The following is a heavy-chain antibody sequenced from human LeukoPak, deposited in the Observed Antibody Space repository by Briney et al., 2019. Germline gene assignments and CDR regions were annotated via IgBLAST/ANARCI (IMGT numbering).Heavy chain of an antibody. J-gene: IGHJ4*02. Sequence: PSETLSLTCAVYGGSFSGYYWSWIRQPPGKGLEWIGEINHSGSTNYNPSLKSRVTISVDTSKNQFSLKLSSVTAADTAVYYCARRRRWLQNYYFDYWGQGTLVTVSS. CDR3: ARRRRWLQNYYFDY. D-gene: IGHD5-24*01. CDR1: GGSFSGYY. CDR2: INHSGST. V-gene: IGHV4-34*01.